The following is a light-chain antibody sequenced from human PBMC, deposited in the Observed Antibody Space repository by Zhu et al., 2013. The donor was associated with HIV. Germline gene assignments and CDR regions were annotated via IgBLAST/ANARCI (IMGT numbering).Light chain of an antibody. V-gene: IGLV2-14*01. CDR3: SSYTSSSTQVV. CDR1: TSDVGGYNF. J-gene: IGLJ2*01. Sequence: QSALTQPASLSGSPGQSITISCTGTTSDVGGYNFVSWYQQHPGKAPKLIIYEVSSRPSGISNRFSGSKSGNTASLTISGLQAEDEADYYCSSYTSSSTQVVFGGGTKLTVL. CDR2: EVS.